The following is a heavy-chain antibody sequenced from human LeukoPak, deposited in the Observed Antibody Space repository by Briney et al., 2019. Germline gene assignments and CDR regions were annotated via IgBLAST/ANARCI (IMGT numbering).Heavy chain of an antibody. CDR1: GYTFTGYY. Sequence: ASVKVSCKASGYTFTGYYMHWVRQAPGQGLEWMGWINPNSGGTKYAQKFQGRVTMTRDTSISTAYMELSRLTSDDTAVYYCARGSSSWIVWYSDLWGRGTLVTVSS. CDR3: ARGSSSWIVWYSDL. V-gene: IGHV1-2*02. CDR2: INPNSGGT. J-gene: IGHJ2*01. D-gene: IGHD6-13*01.